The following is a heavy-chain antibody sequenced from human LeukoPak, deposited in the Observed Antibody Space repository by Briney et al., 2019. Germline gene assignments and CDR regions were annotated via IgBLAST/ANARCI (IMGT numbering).Heavy chain of an antibody. CDR3: ARDKQLDWAHYYYYYMDV. V-gene: IGHV1-18*01. J-gene: IGHJ6*03. CDR1: GYNFTSYR. Sequence: PGASVKVSCKASGYNFTSYRIAWVRQAPGQGLEWVGWISGYNGNTKYAQKMQGRVTMTTDTSTSTAYMEVRSLRSDDTAVYYCARDKQLDWAHYYYYYMDVWGKGTTVTVSS. CDR2: ISGYNGNT. D-gene: IGHD1-1*01.